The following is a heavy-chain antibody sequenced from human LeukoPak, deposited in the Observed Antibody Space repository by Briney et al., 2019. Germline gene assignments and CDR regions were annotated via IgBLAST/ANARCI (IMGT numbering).Heavy chain of an antibody. Sequence: GASVKVSCKASGGTFTIYAISWVRQAPGQGLEWMGGIIPIFGTANYAQKFQGRVTITTDESTSTAYMELSSLRSEDTAVYYCASGIVVVPDPTAFDIWGQGTMVTVSS. V-gene: IGHV1-69*05. CDR3: ASGIVVVPDPTAFDI. CDR2: IIPIFGTA. J-gene: IGHJ3*02. CDR1: GGTFTIYA. D-gene: IGHD2-2*01.